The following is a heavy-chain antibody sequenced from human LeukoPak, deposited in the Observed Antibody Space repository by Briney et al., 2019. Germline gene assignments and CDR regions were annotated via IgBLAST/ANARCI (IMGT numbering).Heavy chain of an antibody. CDR3: ARGASSWEYTTFDV. J-gene: IGHJ3*01. CDR2: IGGSGVTK. D-gene: IGHD6-13*01. V-gene: IGHV3-23*01. Sequence: GGSLRLSCAASGFKFTNYAMHWVRQAPGKGLEWVSTIGGSGVTKFYADFVEGRFTISRDNSNNALFLQMNSLRAEDMAIYYCARGASSWEYTTFDVWGQGTIVTVSS. CDR1: GFKFTNYA.